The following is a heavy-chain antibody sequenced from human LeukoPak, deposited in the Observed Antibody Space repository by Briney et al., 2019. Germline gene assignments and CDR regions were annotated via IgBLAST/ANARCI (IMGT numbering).Heavy chain of an antibody. V-gene: IGHV3-74*01. CDR2: VNSDGSTT. Sequence: HPGGSLRLSCAASGFPFSNYWMHCVRQAPGKGLVWVSRVNSDGSTTNYADSVKGRFTISRDNAENTLYMRMNSLRPEDTAVYYCARGYYSSSRFDSWGQGTLVTVSS. J-gene: IGHJ4*02. CDR3: ARGYYSSSRFDS. CDR1: GFPFSNYW. D-gene: IGHD6-13*01.